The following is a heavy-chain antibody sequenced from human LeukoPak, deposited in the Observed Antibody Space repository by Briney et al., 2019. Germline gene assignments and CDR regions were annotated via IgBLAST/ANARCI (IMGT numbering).Heavy chain of an antibody. V-gene: IGHV3-30*18. CDR1: GFTFSSYG. D-gene: IGHD4-17*01. CDR2: ISYDGSNK. Sequence: GGSLRLSCAASGFTFSSYGMHWVRQAPGKGLEWVAIISYDGSNKYYADSVKGRFTISRDNSKNTLYLQMNSLRAEDTAVYYCAKDPRPTVTTYYFDYWGQGTLVTVSS. J-gene: IGHJ4*02. CDR3: AKDPRPTVTTYYFDY.